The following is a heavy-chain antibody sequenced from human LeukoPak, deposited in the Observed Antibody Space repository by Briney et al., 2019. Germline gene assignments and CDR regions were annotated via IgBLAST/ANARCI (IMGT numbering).Heavy chain of an antibody. V-gene: IGHV1-46*01. CDR3: ARDLEVAAAFDI. J-gene: IGHJ3*02. Sequence: ASVKVSCKASGYTLSSYYMHWVRQAPGQGLEWMGIIYPSGGSTNYAQKFQGRVTMTSDTSTSTAYMELRSLRSDDTAVYYCARDLEVAAAFDIWGQGTMVTVSS. CDR1: GYTLSSYY. CDR2: IYPSGGST. D-gene: IGHD6-19*01.